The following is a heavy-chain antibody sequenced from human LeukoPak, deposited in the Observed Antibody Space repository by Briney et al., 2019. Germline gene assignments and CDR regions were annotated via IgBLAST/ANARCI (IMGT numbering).Heavy chain of an antibody. V-gene: IGHV1-46*01. CDR1: GYTFTSYY. J-gene: IGHJ6*02. CDR3: ARDKRYDILIGYYYGMDV. D-gene: IGHD3-9*01. Sequence: GTSVKVSCKASGYTFTSYYMHWVRQAPGQGLEWMGIINPSGGSTSYAQKFQGRVTMTRDTPTSTVYMELGSLRSEDTAVYYCARDKRYDILIGYYYGMDVWGQGTTVTVSS. CDR2: INPSGGST.